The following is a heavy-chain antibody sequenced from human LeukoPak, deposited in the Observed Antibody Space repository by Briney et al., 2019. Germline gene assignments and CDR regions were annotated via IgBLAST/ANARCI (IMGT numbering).Heavy chain of an antibody. V-gene: IGHV3-21*01. Sequence: PGGSLRLSCAASGFTFSSYSMNWVRQAPGKGLEWVSSISSSSSYIYYADSVKGRFTISRDNAKNSLYLQMNSLRAEDTAVYYCASIPCYRCAFGILGQGTTVNVSS. J-gene: IGHJ3*02. CDR1: GFTFSSYS. CDR3: ASIPCYRCAFGI. D-gene: IGHD2-15*01. CDR2: ISSSSSYI.